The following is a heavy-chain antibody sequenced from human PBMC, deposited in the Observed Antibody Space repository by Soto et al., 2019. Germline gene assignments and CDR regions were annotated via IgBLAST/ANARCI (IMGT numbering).Heavy chain of an antibody. Sequence: PSETLSLTCTVSGGSLSSTSYYWGWIRQPPGKGLEWIGNIYYSGGTFYNPSLKSRVTVSVDTSRNQFSLKLTSVTAADTAVYYCARGLSDILTGYYDYWGQGTLVTVSS. CDR3: ARGLSDILTGYYDY. J-gene: IGHJ4*02. CDR2: IYYSGGT. D-gene: IGHD3-9*01. V-gene: IGHV4-39*01. CDR1: GGSLSSTSYY.